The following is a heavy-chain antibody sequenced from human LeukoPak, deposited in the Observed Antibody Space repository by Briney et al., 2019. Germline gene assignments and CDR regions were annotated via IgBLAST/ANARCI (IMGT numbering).Heavy chain of an antibody. Sequence: GGSLRLSCAASGFIFSHHAMNWVRQAPGKGLEWVSSISGSSTDIYYADSVKGRFTISRDNAKNSLYLQMNSLRAEDTAIYYCARRGYYDSSGYDFWGQGTLVTVSS. D-gene: IGHD3-22*01. CDR3: ARRGYYDSSGYDF. CDR2: ISGSSTDI. V-gene: IGHV3-21*04. CDR1: GFIFSHHA. J-gene: IGHJ4*02.